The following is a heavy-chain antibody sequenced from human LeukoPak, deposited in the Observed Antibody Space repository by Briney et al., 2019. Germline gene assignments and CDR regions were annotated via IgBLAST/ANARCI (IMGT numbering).Heavy chain of an antibody. Sequence: GGSLRLSCAASGFTFSDYYMSWIRQAPGKGLEWVSYISSSGSTIYYADSVKGRFTISWDNAKNSLYLQMNSLRAEDTAVYYCARVGSGYYYALGYFDYWGQGTLVTVSS. J-gene: IGHJ4*02. D-gene: IGHD3-22*01. V-gene: IGHV3-11*01. CDR1: GFTFSDYY. CDR2: ISSSGSTI. CDR3: ARVGSGYYYALGYFDY.